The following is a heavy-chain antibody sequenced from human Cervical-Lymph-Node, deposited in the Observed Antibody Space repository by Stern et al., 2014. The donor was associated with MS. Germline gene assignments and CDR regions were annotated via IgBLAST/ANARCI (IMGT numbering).Heavy chain of an antibody. CDR3: AREGGNTAEYFQH. J-gene: IGHJ1*01. Sequence: QVQLVESGGGVVQPGRSLRLSCAASGFTFSSSGMHWVRQAPGKGLDWLAIIWYDGSNRYYADSVKGRFTISRDNSKNTLYLQMNSLRAEDTAVYYCAREGGNTAEYFQHWGQGTLVTVSS. CDR1: GFTFSSSG. CDR2: IWYDGSNR. D-gene: IGHD4-23*01. V-gene: IGHV3-33*01.